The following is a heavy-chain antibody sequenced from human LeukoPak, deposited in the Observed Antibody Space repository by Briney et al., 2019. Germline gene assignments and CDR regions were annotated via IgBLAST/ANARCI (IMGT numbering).Heavy chain of an antibody. CDR3: ASSKYGVAAAPFDY. D-gene: IGHD6-13*01. Sequence: SGGSLRLSCAGAGFTFSNYWMSWVRQAPGKGLEWVANIKEDASEKYYMDSMKGRFTISRDNAKNSLYLQMNSLRAEDTAVYYCASSKYGVAAAPFDYWGQGTLVTVSS. J-gene: IGHJ4*02. CDR1: GFTFSNYW. V-gene: IGHV3-7*01. CDR2: IKEDASEK.